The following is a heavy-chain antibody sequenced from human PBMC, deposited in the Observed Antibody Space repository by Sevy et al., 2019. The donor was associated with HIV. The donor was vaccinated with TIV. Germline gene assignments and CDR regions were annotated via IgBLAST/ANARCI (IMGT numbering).Heavy chain of an antibody. CDR3: ARGAEGWYRMGVYYYYGMDV. Sequence: ASVKVSCKASGYTFTSYGISWVRQAPGQGLEWMGWISAYNGNTNYAQKLQGRGTMTTDTSTSTAYMELRSLRSDDTAVYYCARGAEGWYRMGVYYYYGMDVWGQGTTVTVSS. D-gene: IGHD6-19*01. J-gene: IGHJ6*02. V-gene: IGHV1-18*01. CDR1: GYTFTSYG. CDR2: ISAYNGNT.